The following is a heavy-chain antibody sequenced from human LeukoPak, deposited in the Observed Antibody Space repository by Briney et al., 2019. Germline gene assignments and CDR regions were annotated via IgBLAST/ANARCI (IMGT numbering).Heavy chain of an antibody. CDR2: ISYDGSNK. V-gene: IGHV3-30-3*01. Sequence: GGSLRLSCAASGFTFSSYAMHWVRQAPGKGLEWVAVISYDGSNKYYANSVKGRFTISRDNSKNTLYLQMNSLRAEDTAVYYCARDPGPSIIPTNFDYWGQGTLVTVSS. CDR1: GFTFSSYA. D-gene: IGHD3-3*02. J-gene: IGHJ4*02. CDR3: ARDPGPSIIPTNFDY.